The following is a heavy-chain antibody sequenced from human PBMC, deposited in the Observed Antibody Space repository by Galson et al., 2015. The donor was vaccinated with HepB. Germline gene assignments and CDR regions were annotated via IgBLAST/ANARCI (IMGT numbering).Heavy chain of an antibody. CDR2: IGGGT. Sequence: SLRLSCAASGFTFSIYVMHWVRQAPGKGLEYVSTIGGGTYYANSVKGIFTISRDNSKNTLYLQMGSLRTEDMAVYYCARGRAPYYYDTTDYFTLWGQGTLVAVPS. J-gene: IGHJ4*02. CDR3: ARGRAPYYYDTTDYFTL. D-gene: IGHD3-22*01. V-gene: IGHV3-64*01. CDR1: GFTFSIYV.